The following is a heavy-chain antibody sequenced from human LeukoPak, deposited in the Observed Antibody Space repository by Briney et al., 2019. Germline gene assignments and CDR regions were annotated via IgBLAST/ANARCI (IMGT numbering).Heavy chain of an antibody. J-gene: IGHJ5*02. Sequence: PSETLSLTCTVSGGSISSTSYYWGWIRQPPGNGLEWIGSINYSGRTYYNVSLKSRVTTSIDTSKNQFSVKLTSVTAADTAVYYCARRGAGLNWFDPWGQGTLVTVSS. CDR3: ARRGAGLNWFDP. CDR2: INYSGRT. D-gene: IGHD3-10*01. CDR1: GGSISSTSYY. V-gene: IGHV4-39*01.